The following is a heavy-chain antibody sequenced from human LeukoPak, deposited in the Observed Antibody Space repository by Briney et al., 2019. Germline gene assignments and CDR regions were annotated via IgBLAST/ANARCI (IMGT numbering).Heavy chain of an antibody. CDR2: IYYSGIT. Sequence: SETLSLTCTVSGGSISSYYWSWIRQPPGKGLEWIGYIYYSGITNYNPSLKSRVTISVDTSKNQFCLKLSSVTAAETAVYYCARDSGNYYGGFDHWGQGTLVTVSS. CDR1: GGSISSYY. CDR3: ARDSGNYYGGFDH. D-gene: IGHD1-26*01. V-gene: IGHV4-59*01. J-gene: IGHJ4*02.